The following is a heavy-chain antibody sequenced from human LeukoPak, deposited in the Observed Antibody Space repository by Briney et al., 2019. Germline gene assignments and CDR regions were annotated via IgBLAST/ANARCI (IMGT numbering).Heavy chain of an antibody. D-gene: IGHD2-15*01. CDR3: ARQRYVVVVAATPELGY. CDR2: IYTNSGGT. Sequence: ASVKVSCKASGYTFTGYYMHWVRQAPGQGLGWMGWIYTNSGGTNYAQKFQGRVTMTRDTSISTAYMELSRLRSDDRAVYYCARQRYVVVVAATPELGYWGQGTLVSVS. V-gene: IGHV1-2*02. J-gene: IGHJ4*02. CDR1: GYTFTGYY.